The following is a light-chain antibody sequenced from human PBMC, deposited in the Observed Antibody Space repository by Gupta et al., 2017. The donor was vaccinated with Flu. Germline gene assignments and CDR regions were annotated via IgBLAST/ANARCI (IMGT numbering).Light chain of an antibody. CDR2: ENS. CDR1: SSNIGNHY. Sequence: QSVLTHPPSVSAAPDQKVTISCPGSSSNIGNHYVPCYHPLPGTAPKLLIYENSQRPSGSPDRFSGSNPGTSATLGITGRQNGDEADYYCGRWDSALTAGVFGGGTKVTVL. V-gene: IGLV1-51*02. J-gene: IGLJ2*01. CDR3: GRWDSALTAGV.